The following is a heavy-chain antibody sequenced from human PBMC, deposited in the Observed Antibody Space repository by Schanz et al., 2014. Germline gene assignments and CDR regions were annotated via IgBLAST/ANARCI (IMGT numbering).Heavy chain of an antibody. J-gene: IGHJ4*02. Sequence: QVQLVQSGPEVKKPGSSVKVSCKASGGTFSTYTISWVRQAPGQGLEWMGRIIPILGIANYAQKFQGRVTITADKSTFTVYMDVSSLRSEDTAVYYCASSGAGYSSSWDFDYWGQGTLVTVSS. CDR1: GGTFSTYT. V-gene: IGHV1-69*02. D-gene: IGHD6-13*01. CDR2: IIPILGIA. CDR3: ASSGAGYSSSWDFDY.